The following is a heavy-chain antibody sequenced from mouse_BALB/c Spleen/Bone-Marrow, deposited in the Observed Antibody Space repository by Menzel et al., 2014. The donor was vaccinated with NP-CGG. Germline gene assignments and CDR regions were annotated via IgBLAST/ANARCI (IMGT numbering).Heavy chain of an antibody. D-gene: IGHD4-1*01. CDR1: GYNFTSYW. J-gene: IGHJ2*01. V-gene: IGHV1-55*01. Sequence: VQLQQSGAELVKPGTSVKLSCKASGYNFTSYWINWVKLRPGQGLEWIGDIYPGSGSTNYNEKFKSKATLTVDTSSSTVYMQLSSLASEDSALYYCARGAWANWDYFDYWGQGTTLTVSS. CDR3: ARGAWANWDYFDY. CDR2: IYPGSGST.